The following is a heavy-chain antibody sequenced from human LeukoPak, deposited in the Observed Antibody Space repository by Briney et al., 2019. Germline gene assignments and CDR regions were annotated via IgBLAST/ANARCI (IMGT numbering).Heavy chain of an antibody. CDR3: ARSLHRGYSYEFGY. Sequence: SETLSLTCTVSGYSISSGYYWGWIRQPPGKGLEWIGSIYHSGSTYYNPSLKSRVTISVDTSKNQFSLKLSSVTAADTAVYYCARSLHRGYSYEFGYWGQGTLVTVSS. V-gene: IGHV4-38-2*02. D-gene: IGHD5-18*01. J-gene: IGHJ4*02. CDR2: IYHSGST. CDR1: GYSISSGYY.